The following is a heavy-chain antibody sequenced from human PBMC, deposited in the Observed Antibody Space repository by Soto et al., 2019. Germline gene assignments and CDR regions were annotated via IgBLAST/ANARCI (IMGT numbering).Heavy chain of an antibody. V-gene: IGHV1-18*01. CDR2: ISGYNGNT. Sequence: ASVKVSCKTFGYTFSNYGINWVRQAPGQGLEWMGWISGYNGNTNYAQTVQGRVTMTTDTSTGTVYMELRSLKSDDTAIYYCSRFIMVGGWFDPNYYHGMDVWGQGTTVTVSS. J-gene: IGHJ6*02. D-gene: IGHD6-19*01. CDR3: SRFIMVGGWFDPNYYHGMDV. CDR1: GYTFSNYG.